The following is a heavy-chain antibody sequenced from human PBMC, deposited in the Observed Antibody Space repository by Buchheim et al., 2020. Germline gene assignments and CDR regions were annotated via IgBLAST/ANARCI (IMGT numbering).Heavy chain of an antibody. CDR3: ASLSYYYDSSGYRHFHY. D-gene: IGHD3-22*01. CDR1: GFTFRSYW. J-gene: IGHJ1*01. V-gene: IGHV3-7*01. Sequence: EVQLVESGGGLVQPGGSLRLSCAASGFTFRSYWMSWVRQAPGKGLEWVANIKQDGSEKYYVDSVKGRSTISRDNAKNSLYLQMNSLRAEDTAVYFCASLSYYYDSSGYRHFHYWGQGTL. CDR2: IKQDGSEK.